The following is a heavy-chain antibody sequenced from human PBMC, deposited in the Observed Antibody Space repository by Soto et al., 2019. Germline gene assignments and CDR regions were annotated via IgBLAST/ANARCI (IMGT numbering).Heavy chain of an antibody. CDR3: ARGDCSGGSCYHSFPDY. J-gene: IGHJ4*02. CDR2: IYYSGST. Sequence: SETLSLTCTVSGGSISSGGYYWSWIRQHPGKGLEWIGYIYYSGSTYYNPSLKSRVTISVDTSKNQFSLKLSSVTAADTAVYYCARGDCSGGSCYHSFPDYWGQGTLVTVSS. CDR1: GGSISSGGYY. D-gene: IGHD2-15*01. V-gene: IGHV4-31*03.